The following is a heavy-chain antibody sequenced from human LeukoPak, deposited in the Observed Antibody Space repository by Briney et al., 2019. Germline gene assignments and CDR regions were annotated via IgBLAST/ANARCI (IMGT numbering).Heavy chain of an antibody. Sequence: GGSLRLSCAASGFTFSTFAMHWVRQAPGKGLEWVTVISFGEKNKYYADSVKGRFTVSRDNSKNTLFLQMNSLTTEDTAIYYCARGLAVSNWYFDLWGRGTLVTVSS. CDR3: ARGLAVSNWYFDL. V-gene: IGHV3-30*04. D-gene: IGHD6-19*01. CDR1: GFTFSTFA. CDR2: ISFGEKNK. J-gene: IGHJ2*01.